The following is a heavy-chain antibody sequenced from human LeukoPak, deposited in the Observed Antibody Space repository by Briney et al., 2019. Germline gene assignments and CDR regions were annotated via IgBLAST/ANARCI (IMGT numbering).Heavy chain of an antibody. CDR1: GFTFSDYN. Sequence: GGSLRLSCAASGFTFSDYNMRWIRQAPGKGLEWVSSISRSGSTKYYADSVKGRFTISRDNAKNSLYLQMNSLRAEDTAVYYCTRSFDYWGQGTLVTVSS. CDR2: ISRSGSTK. J-gene: IGHJ4*02. CDR3: TRSFDY. V-gene: IGHV3-11*04.